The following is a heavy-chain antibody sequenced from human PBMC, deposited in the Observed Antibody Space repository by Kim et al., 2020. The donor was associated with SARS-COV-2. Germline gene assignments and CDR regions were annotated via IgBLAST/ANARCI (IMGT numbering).Heavy chain of an antibody. CDR1: GFTFSSYG. CDR3: AKSGSAFDI. V-gene: IGHV3-30*18. Sequence: GGSLRLSCAASGFTFSSYGMHWVRQAPGKGLEWVAVISYDGSNKYYADSVKGLFTISRDNSKNTLYLQMNSLRAEDTAVYYCAKSGSAFDIWGQGTMVTVSS. D-gene: IGHD1-26*01. J-gene: IGHJ3*02. CDR2: ISYDGSNK.